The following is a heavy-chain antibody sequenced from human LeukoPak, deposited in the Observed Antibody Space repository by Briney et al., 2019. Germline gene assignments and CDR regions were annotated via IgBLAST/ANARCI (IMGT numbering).Heavy chain of an antibody. J-gene: IGHJ4*02. CDR2: INHSGST. CDR3: ARGGFVVVVAADY. Sequence: SETLSLTCTVSGGSISSSSYYWSWIRQPPGKGLEWIGEINHSGSTNYNPSLKSRVTISVDTSKNQFSLKLSSVTAADTAVYYCARGGFVVVVAADYWGQGTLVTVSS. D-gene: IGHD2-15*01. V-gene: IGHV4-39*07. CDR1: GGSISSSSYY.